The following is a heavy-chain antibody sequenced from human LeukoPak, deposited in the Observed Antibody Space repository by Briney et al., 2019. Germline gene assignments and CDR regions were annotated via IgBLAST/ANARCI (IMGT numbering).Heavy chain of an antibody. CDR3: ARDCSADSCTPFDP. Sequence: SETLSLTCTVSGGSISSSSYYWGWIRQPPGKGLEWIGSIYYSGSTYYNPSLKSRVTISVDTSKNQFSLKLSSVTAADTAVYYCARDCSADSCTPFDPWGQGTLVTVSS. V-gene: IGHV4-39*02. CDR2: IYYSGST. J-gene: IGHJ5*02. CDR1: GGSISSSSYY. D-gene: IGHD2-15*01.